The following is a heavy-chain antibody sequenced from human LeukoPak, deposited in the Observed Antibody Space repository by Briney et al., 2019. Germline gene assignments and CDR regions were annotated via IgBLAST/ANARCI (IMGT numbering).Heavy chain of an antibody. J-gene: IGHJ4*02. Sequence: ASVKVSCKASGGTFSSYAVSWVRQAPGQRLEWMGGIIPIFGTANYAQKFQGRVTITTDESTSTAYMELSSLTSDDTAVYYCARGGDFDYWGQGTLVTVSS. CDR1: GGTFSSYA. D-gene: IGHD3-10*01. CDR3: ARGGDFDY. V-gene: IGHV1-69*05. CDR2: IIPIFGTA.